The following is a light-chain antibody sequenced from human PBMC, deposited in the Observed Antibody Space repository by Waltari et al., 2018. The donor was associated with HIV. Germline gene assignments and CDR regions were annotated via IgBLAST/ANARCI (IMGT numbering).Light chain of an antibody. CDR1: QSVSNNY. J-gene: IGKJ2*01. CDR2: DAS. V-gene: IGKV3D-20*01. Sequence: EIVLTQSPATLSLSPGERATLSCGASQSVSNNYLALYQQKPGLAPRLLIYDASTRATGIPDRFSGSGSGTDFTLTISRLEPEDFAVYYCHQFGSSTSYTFGQGTKLEIK. CDR3: HQFGSSTSYT.